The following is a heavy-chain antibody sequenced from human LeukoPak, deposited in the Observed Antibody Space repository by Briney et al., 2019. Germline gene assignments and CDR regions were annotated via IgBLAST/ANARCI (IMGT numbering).Heavy chain of an antibody. Sequence: ASVKVSCKTSGYTFSNYYMHWVRQAPGQGLEWMGIINPTGGSTAYAQKFQGRVTMTRDMSTSTVYMELSSLRSEDTAVYYCAREIVTMVRGEGYYFDYWGQGTLVTVSS. D-gene: IGHD3-10*01. CDR2: INPTGGST. CDR3: AREIVTMVRGEGYYFDY. J-gene: IGHJ4*02. CDR1: GYTFSNYY. V-gene: IGHV1-46*01.